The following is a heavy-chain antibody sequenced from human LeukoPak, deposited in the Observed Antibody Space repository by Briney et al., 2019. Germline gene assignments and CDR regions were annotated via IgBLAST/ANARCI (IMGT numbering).Heavy chain of an antibody. D-gene: IGHD3-16*01. V-gene: IGHV1-8*02. CDR2: MNPNNGNP. CDR1: GYTFTSYD. CDR3: ARLHWESGGIYFYYYMDV. J-gene: IGHJ6*03. Sequence: ASVKVSCKASGYTFTSYDINWVRPAPGQGLEWMASMNPNNGNPAYARKFQGRVTMTRDTSIGTAYLELSALRSEDTAVYYCARLHWESGGIYFYYYMDVWGKGTTVTVSS.